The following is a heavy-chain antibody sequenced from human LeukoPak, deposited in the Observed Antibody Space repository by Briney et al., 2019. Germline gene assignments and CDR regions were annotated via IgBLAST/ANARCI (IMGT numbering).Heavy chain of an antibody. CDR1: GGSISSSSYY. D-gene: IGHD1-26*01. CDR3: ARVLIDTPLLSN. J-gene: IGHJ4*02. CDR2: IYYSGST. Sequence: PSETLSLTCTVSGGSISSSSYYWGWIRQPPGKGLEWIGSIYYSGSTYYNPSLKSRVTISVDTSKNQFSLKLSSVTAADTAVYYCARVLIDTPLLSNWGQGTLVTVSS. V-gene: IGHV4-39*01.